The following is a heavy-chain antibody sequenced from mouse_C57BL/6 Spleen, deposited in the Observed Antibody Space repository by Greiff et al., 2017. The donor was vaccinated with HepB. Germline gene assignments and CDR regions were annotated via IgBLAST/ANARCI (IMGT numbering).Heavy chain of an antibody. CDR1: GYTFTDYN. CDR3: ARVYDVAMGY. J-gene: IGHJ4*01. D-gene: IGHD2-12*01. Sequence: EVQLQQSGPELVKPGASVKISCKASGYTFTDYNMDWVKQSPGKGLEWIGDIYPNNGDTNYNQKFKGKATLTADKSSSTAYMELRSLTSEDTAVYYCARVYDVAMGYWGQGTTVTVSS. CDR2: IYPNNGDT. V-gene: IGHV1-18*01.